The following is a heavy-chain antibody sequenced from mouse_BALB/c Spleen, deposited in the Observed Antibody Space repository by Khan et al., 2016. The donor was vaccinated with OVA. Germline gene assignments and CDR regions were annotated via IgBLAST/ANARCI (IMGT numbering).Heavy chain of an antibody. Sequence: VQLKQSGPELVRPGASVKISCKASGYSFTGYFMNWVMQRHGKSLEWIGRINPHIGETFYNQRFKDKATLTVDESSNTAHLELRSLASEDSAVYYCTRIYRIDFDYWGQGTTLTVSS. CDR1: GYSFTGYF. CDR2: INPHIGET. J-gene: IGHJ2*01. V-gene: IGHV1-20*02. CDR3: TRIYRIDFDY. D-gene: IGHD2-1*01.